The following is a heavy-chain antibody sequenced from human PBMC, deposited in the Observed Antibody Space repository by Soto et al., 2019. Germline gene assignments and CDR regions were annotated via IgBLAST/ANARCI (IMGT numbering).Heavy chain of an antibody. CDR1: GFTFSSYE. CDR2: ISSSGSTI. V-gene: IGHV3-48*03. J-gene: IGHJ6*02. D-gene: IGHD6-19*01. CDR3: AREYSSGYYYYGMDV. Sequence: EVQLVESGGGLVQPGGSLRLSCAASGFTFSSYEMNWVRQAPGKGLEWVSYISSSGSTIYYADSVKGRFTISRDNAKNSLYLQMNSLRAEDTAVYYGAREYSSGYYYYGMDVWGQGTTVTVSS.